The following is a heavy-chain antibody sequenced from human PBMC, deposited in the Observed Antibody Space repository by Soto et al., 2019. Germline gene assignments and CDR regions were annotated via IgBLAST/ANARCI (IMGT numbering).Heavy chain of an antibody. CDR3: ARIRGYWYGLDV. J-gene: IGHJ6*02. CDR2: ITGTGGNT. CDR1: GFTFSSYG. V-gene: IGHV3-NL1*01. Sequence: QVQLVESGGGVVQPGRSLRLSCAASGFTFSSYGMHWVRQAPGKGLEWVSAITGTGGNTYYVDSVKGRFTSSRDNSKNMLYLQVNSLRVEDTAVYYCARIRGYWYGLDVWGQGTTVTVSS.